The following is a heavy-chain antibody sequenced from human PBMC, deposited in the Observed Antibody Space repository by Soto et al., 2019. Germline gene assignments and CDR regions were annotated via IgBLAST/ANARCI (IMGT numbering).Heavy chain of an antibody. CDR3: AREGVAPYYYYGMDV. CDR1: GYTFASYG. J-gene: IGHJ6*02. Sequence: APVKVSCKASGYTFASYGISWVRQAPGQGLEWMGWISGYNSDTKYTQKFQGRVTMATDTSTSTAYMELRSLRSDDTAVYYCAREGVAPYYYYGMDVWGQGTPVTVSS. V-gene: IGHV1-18*01. CDR2: ISGYNSDT. D-gene: IGHD5-12*01.